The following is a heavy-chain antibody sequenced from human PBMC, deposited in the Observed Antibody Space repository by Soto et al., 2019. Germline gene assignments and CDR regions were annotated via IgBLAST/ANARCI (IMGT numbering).Heavy chain of an antibody. Sequence: GRSLRLSCEASGFTFSTYAMNWVRQSPGQGLEWVSAISSGGGSTYYADSVKGRFTISRDNSKNTLYLQMNSLIAEDTAVYYCAKDLDISIEVVPAATGSLDFWGRGTLVTVSS. CDR1: GFTFSTYA. D-gene: IGHD2-2*01. V-gene: IGHV3-23*01. J-gene: IGHJ4*02. CDR3: AKDLDISIEVVPAATGSLDF. CDR2: ISSGGGST.